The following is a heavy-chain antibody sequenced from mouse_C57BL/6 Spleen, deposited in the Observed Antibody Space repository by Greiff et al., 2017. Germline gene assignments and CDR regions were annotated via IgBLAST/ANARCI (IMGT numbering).Heavy chain of an antibody. CDR2: ISYDGSN. D-gene: IGHD1-1*01. Sequence: EVQLQESGPGLVKPSQSLSLTCSVTGYSITSGYYWNWIRQFPGNKLEWMGYISYDGSNNYNPSLKNRISITRDTSKNQFFLKLNSVTTEDTATYYCARVRSYGSSWYFDVWGTGTTVTVSS. J-gene: IGHJ1*03. CDR3: ARVRSYGSSWYFDV. CDR1: GYSITSGYY. V-gene: IGHV3-6*01.